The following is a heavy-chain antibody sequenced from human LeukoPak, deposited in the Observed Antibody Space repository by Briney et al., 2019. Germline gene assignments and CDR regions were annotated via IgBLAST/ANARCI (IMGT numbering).Heavy chain of an antibody. Sequence: GGSLRLSCAASGFTFSSYAMSWVRQAPGKGLEWVSAISHSGGTTYYADSVKGRFTISRDNSKNTLYLQMHSLRAEDTVLYYCAKSQLRYCSGGSCFDAFDIWGQGTMVTVSS. CDR2: ISHSGGTT. J-gene: IGHJ3*02. V-gene: IGHV3-23*01. D-gene: IGHD2-15*01. CDR3: AKSQLRYCSGGSCFDAFDI. CDR1: GFTFSSYA.